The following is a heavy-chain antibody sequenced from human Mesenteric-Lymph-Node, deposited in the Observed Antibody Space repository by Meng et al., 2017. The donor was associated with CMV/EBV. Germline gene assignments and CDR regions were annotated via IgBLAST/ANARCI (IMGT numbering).Heavy chain of an antibody. CDR2: IIPIFGTA. CDR3: ARADLSYGSGGPQEYNWFDP. CDR1: SYA. D-gene: IGHD3-10*01. Sequence: SYAINWARQAPGQGLEWMGGIIPIFGTANYAQNFQGRVTITADKSTSTAYMELTSLRSEDTAVYYCARADLSYGSGGPQEYNWFDPWGQGTLVTVSS. J-gene: IGHJ5*02. V-gene: IGHV1-69*06.